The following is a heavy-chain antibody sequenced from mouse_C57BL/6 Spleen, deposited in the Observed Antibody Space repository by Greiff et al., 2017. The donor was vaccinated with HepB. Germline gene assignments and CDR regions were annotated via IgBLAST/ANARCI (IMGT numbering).Heavy chain of an antibody. CDR2: ISSGGDYI. Sequence: DVMLVESGEGLVKPGGSLKLSCAASGFTFSSYAMSWVRQTPEKRLEWVAYISSGGDYIYYADTVKGRFTISRDNARNTLYLQMSSLKSEETAMYYCTRGPVITTVFDYWGQGTTLTVSS. J-gene: IGHJ2*01. D-gene: IGHD1-1*01. CDR3: TRGPVITTVFDY. V-gene: IGHV5-9-1*02. CDR1: GFTFSSYA.